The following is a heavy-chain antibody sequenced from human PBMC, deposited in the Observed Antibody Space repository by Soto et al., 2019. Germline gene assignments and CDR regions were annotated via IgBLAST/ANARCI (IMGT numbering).Heavy chain of an antibody. D-gene: IGHD3-10*01. V-gene: IGHV1-3*04. CDR1: GYTFTSYS. Sequence: ASVKVSCKTSGYTFTSYSIHWVRQAPGQRPEWMGWINTANGNTKYSQKFQGRVTITRDRSATTASMELNSLRSEDTAVYYCAREFGGTMIRSRYGMEVLGQGTTVIVS. CDR2: INTANGNT. CDR3: AREFGGTMIRSRYGMEV. J-gene: IGHJ6*01.